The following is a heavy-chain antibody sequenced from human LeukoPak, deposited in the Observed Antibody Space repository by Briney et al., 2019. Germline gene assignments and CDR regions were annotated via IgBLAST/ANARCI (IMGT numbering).Heavy chain of an antibody. V-gene: IGHV1-69*04. CDR1: GGTSNSHA. D-gene: IGHD3-22*01. CDR2: IIPNLGTT. Sequence: GASVKVSCKASGGTSNSHAISWVRQAPGQGLEWMGRIIPNLGTTNRAQNFQDRVTLTADKSTNTAYMELTGLTSDDTAVYYCATTNDGGGYQWGDFFDFWGQGTLVTVSS. J-gene: IGHJ4*02. CDR3: ATTNDGGGYQWGDFFDF.